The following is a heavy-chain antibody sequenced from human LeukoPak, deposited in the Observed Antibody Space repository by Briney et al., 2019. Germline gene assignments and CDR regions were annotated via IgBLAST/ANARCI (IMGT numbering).Heavy chain of an antibody. CDR2: NSAYNGKT. J-gene: IGHJ4*02. Sequence: GASVKVSCKASGYTFTSYGISWVRQAPAQGVEGMGWNSAYNGKTNYAQKLQGRVTMTTDTSTSTAYMELRSLRSDDTAVYYCARGWELTDWGQGTLVTVSS. V-gene: IGHV1-18*01. D-gene: IGHD1-26*01. CDR1: GYTFTSYG. CDR3: ARGWELTD.